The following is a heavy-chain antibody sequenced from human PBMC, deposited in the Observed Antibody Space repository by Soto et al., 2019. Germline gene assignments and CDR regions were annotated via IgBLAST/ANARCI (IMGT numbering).Heavy chain of an antibody. CDR3: AREYEWELLGVFDY. J-gene: IGHJ4*02. CDR1: GGSISSYY. V-gene: IGHV4-4*07. Sequence: QVQLQESGPGLVEPSETLSLTCTVSGGSISSYYWSWIRQPAGKGLEWIGRIYTSGSTNYNPSLKSRVTMSVDTSKNQFSLQLSSVTAADTAVYYCAREYEWELLGVFDYWGQGTLVTVSS. CDR2: IYTSGST. D-gene: IGHD1-26*01.